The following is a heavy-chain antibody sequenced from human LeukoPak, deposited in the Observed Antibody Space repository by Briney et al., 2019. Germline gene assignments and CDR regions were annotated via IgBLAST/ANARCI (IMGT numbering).Heavy chain of an antibody. CDR2: IYASGST. J-gene: IGHJ4*02. V-gene: IGHV4-4*07. D-gene: IGHD6-13*01. CDR3: ARGRGSSWYYFDY. CDR1: GGSISSYY. Sequence: SETLSLTCTVSGGSISSYYWSWIRQPAGKGLEWTGRIYASGSTNYNPSLKGRVTMSVDTSKNQFSLQLRSVTAADTAVYYCARGRGSSWYYFDYWGQGTLVTVSS.